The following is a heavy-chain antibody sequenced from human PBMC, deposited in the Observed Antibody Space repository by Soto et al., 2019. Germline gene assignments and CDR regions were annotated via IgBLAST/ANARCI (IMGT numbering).Heavy chain of an antibody. CDR3: AKDLQSYGDYDYYCYGMDV. Sequence: QVQLVESGGGEVQPGRSLTISCAASGFTFSTYCMHWVRQTPGKGLEWVAGISYDGTNKFYSDSVKGRFTISRDNFKNTLTLQMNSLRADDTAVYSCAKDLQSYGDYDYYCYGMDVWGLGTRVTVSS. J-gene: IGHJ6*02. D-gene: IGHD4-17*01. V-gene: IGHV3-30*18. CDR1: GFTFSTYC. CDR2: ISYDGTNK.